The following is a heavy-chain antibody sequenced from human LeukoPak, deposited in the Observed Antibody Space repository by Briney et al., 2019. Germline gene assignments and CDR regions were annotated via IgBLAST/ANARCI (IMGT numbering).Heavy chain of an antibody. CDR3: ASGGYFDDY. D-gene: IGHD3-9*01. V-gene: IGHV1-2*02. CDR2: INPNSGGT. CDR1: GYSFTNCH. Sequence: ASVKVSCNTSGYSFTNCHMHWVRLAPGQGLEWMGWINPNSGGTNYAQKFQGGVTMTRDTSISTAYMELSRLRSDDTAVYYCASGGYFDDYWGQGTLVTVSS. J-gene: IGHJ4*02.